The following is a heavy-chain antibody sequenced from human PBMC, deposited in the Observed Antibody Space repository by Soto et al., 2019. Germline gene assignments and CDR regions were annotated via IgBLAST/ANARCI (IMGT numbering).Heavy chain of an antibody. Sequence: SETLSLTCTVSGGSINSYFCSWIRQPPWKGLEWIGYIHYSGRSYNPSLESRVTMSVDTSENQFSLKLRSVTAADTAVYYCARLRRRDSSSFQEWFDPWGQGILVTVS. J-gene: IGHJ5*02. CDR3: ARLRRRDSSSFQEWFDP. V-gene: IGHV4-59*01. CDR1: GGSINSYF. D-gene: IGHD3-22*01. CDR2: IHYSGR.